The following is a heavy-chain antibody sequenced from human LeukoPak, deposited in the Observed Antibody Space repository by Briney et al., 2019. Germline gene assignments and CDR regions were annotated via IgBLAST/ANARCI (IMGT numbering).Heavy chain of an antibody. CDR3: ARIIIMSYRYFDY. D-gene: IGHD3-16*01. V-gene: IGHV4-59*01. CDR1: GGSISSYY. CDR2: IYYSGST. Sequence: SETLSLTCTVSGGSISSYYWSWIRQPPGKGLEWIGYIYYSGSTNYNPSLKSRVTISVDTSKNQFSLKLSSVTAADTALYYCARIIIMSYRYFDYWGQGTLVTVSS. J-gene: IGHJ4*02.